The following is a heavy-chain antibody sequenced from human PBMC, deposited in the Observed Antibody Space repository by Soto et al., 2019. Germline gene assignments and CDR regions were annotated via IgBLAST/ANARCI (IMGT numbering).Heavy chain of an antibody. V-gene: IGHV4-30-4*01. D-gene: IGHD5-18*01. Sequence: SETLSLTCTVSGGSISIGDYYWSCIRQPPGKGLEWIGYIYHSGSTYYNPSLKSRVTISVDTSKNQFSLKLSSVTAADTAVYYCARLIYSYGSYYFDYWGQGTLVTVSS. J-gene: IGHJ4*02. CDR2: IYHSGST. CDR1: GGSISIGDYY. CDR3: ARLIYSYGSYYFDY.